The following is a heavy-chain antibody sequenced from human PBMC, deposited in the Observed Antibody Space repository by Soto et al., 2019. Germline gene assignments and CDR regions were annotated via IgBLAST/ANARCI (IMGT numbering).Heavy chain of an antibody. CDR3: TTDSYITSIIVRFDY. CDR1: GFTFSNAW. J-gene: IGHJ4*01. Sequence: PGGSLRLSCAASGFTFSNAWINWVRQTPGKGLEWVDRVKSKTDGGTTDFAAPVKGRFAISRDDSKNMVYLEMNSLKTEDTAIYYCTTDSYITSIIVRFDYWGHGTLVTVSS. V-gene: IGHV3-15*07. D-gene: IGHD3-22*01. CDR2: VKSKTDGGTT.